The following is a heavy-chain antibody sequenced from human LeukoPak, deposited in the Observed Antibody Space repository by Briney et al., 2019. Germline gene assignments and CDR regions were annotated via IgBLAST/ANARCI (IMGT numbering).Heavy chain of an antibody. V-gene: IGHV3-21*01. CDR3: ARVGTMGWD. D-gene: IGHD3-10*01. Sequence: GGSLRLSCAASGFTFSSYTMNWVRQAPGKGLEWVSSISGSSRYIYYADSMKGRFTISRDNAKDSLYLQMNSLRAEDTAVYYCARVGTMGWDWGQGILVTVSS. CDR1: GFTFSSYT. CDR2: ISGSSRYI. J-gene: IGHJ4*02.